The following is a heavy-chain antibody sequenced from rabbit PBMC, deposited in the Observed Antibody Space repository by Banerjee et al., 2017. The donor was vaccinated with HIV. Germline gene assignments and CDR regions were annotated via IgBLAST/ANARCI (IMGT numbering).Heavy chain of an antibody. V-gene: IGHV1S45*01. CDR2: IYTGSGSS. CDR3: ARDLAGVIGWNFDL. D-gene: IGHD4-1*01. CDR1: GFSFSSW. J-gene: IGHJ4*01. Sequence: QEQLEESGGGLVKPEGSLTLTCTASGFSFSSWICWVRQAPGKGPEWIACIYTGSGSSYYANWAKGRFTISKTSSTTVTLQMTSLTAADTATYFCARDLAGVIGWNFDLWGQGTLVTVS.